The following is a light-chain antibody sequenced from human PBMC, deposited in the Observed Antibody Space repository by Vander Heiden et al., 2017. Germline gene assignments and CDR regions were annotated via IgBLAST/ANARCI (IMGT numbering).Light chain of an antibody. Sequence: DSQRTHSPSSLSASVGDRVTITCQASQDISNYLNWYQQKPGKAPKLLIYDASNLETGVPSRFSGSGSGTDFTFTISSLQPEDIATYYCQQYDNLPIFTFGPGTKVDIK. CDR3: QQYDNLPIFT. CDR1: QDISNY. J-gene: IGKJ3*01. CDR2: DAS. V-gene: IGKV1-33*01.